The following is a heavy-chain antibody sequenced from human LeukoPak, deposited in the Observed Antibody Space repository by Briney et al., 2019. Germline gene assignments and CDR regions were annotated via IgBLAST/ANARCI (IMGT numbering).Heavy chain of an antibody. CDR1: GFTFSSYA. Sequence: PGGSLRLSXAASGFTFSSYAMSWVRQAPGKGLEWVSTISDSGIGTYYADSVKGRFTISRDNSKKTLYLQVNSLRAEDTAVYYCAKDPVPAEYYYYYYMDVWGKGTTVTVSS. CDR2: ISDSGIGT. CDR3: AKDPVPAEYYYYYYMDV. V-gene: IGHV3-23*01. J-gene: IGHJ6*03.